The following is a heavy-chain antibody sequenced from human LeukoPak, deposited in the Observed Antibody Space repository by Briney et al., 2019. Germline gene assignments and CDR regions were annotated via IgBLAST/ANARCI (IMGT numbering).Heavy chain of an antibody. CDR1: GFTFSTYW. CDR3: AKGVRFLEWPIGLDY. V-gene: IGHV3-23*01. J-gene: IGHJ4*02. D-gene: IGHD3-3*01. CDR2: ISGSGGST. Sequence: GGSLRLSCAASGFTFSTYWMSWVRQAPGKGLEWVSAISGSGGSTYYADSVKGRFTISRDNSKNTLYLQMNSLRAEDTAVYYCAKGVRFLEWPIGLDYWGQGTLVTVSS.